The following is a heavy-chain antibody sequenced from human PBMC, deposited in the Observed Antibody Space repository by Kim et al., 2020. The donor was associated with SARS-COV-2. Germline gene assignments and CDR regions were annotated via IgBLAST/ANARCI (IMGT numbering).Heavy chain of an antibody. Sequence: SETLSLTCAVSGDSISSYYWSWIRQSPGKGLEWIGYIYYTGNTKYNPSLKSRVPISLAVSKTEFSLTLRSVTAAATAMSYCATARAWPWLVHPYFDAWG. CDR1: GDSISSYY. CDR3: ATARAWPWLVHPYFDA. CDR2: IYYTGNT. V-gene: IGHV4-59*08. D-gene: IGHD6-19*01. J-gene: IGHJ4*01.